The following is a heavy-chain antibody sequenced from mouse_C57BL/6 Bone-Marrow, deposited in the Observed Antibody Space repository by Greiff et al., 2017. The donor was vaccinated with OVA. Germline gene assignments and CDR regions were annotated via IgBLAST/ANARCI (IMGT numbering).Heavy chain of an antibody. CDR3: ARKGDYYGSSLDY. V-gene: IGHV1-42*01. Sequence: EVQLQQSGPKLVKPGASVKISCKASGYSFTGYYMNWVKQSPEKSLEWIGEINPSTGGTTYNQKFKAKATLTVDKSSSTAYMQLKSLTSEDSAVYYCARKGDYYGSSLDYWGQGTTLTVSS. CDR2: INPSTGGT. CDR1: GYSFTGYY. J-gene: IGHJ2*01. D-gene: IGHD1-1*01.